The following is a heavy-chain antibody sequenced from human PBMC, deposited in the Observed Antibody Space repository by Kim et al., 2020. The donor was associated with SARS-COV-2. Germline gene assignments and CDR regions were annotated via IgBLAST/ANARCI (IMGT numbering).Heavy chain of an antibody. J-gene: IGHJ4*02. D-gene: IGHD2-2*02. CDR3: ARWSAIGDN. V-gene: IGHV1-3*01. Sequence: GNTKYSQKFQGRVTIIRDTSAATSYMELSSLRYEDTAVYYCARWSAIGDNWGQGTLVTVSS. CDR2: GNT.